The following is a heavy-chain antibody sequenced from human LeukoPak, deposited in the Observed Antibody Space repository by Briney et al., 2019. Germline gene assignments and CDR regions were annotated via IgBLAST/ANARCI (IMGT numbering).Heavy chain of an antibody. CDR3: ARRDYAAWFDP. D-gene: IGHD4/OR15-4a*01. CDR1: GDSITSGGYY. V-gene: IGHV4-39*07. Sequence: SETLSLTCSVSGDSITSGGYYWAWLRQPPGKGLEWIGSVYYTGSIKYNPSLKGRVSISRDMSKNQFSLNVNSVAATDTAVYYCARRDYAAWFDPWGQGTLVTVPS. CDR2: VYYTGSI. J-gene: IGHJ5*02.